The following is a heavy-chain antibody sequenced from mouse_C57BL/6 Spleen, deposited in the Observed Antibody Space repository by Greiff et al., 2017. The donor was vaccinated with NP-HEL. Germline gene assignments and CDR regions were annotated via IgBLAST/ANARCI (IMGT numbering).Heavy chain of an antibody. CDR1: GYTFTNYW. CDR2: IYPGGGYT. D-gene: IGHD1-1*01. V-gene: IGHV1-63*01. CDR3: ARLGYYGRSPYYFDY. Sequence: QVQLQQSGAELVRPGTSVKMSCKASGYTFTNYWIGWAKQRPGHGLEWIGDIYPGGGYTNYNEKFKGKATLTADKSSSTAYMQFSSLTSEDSAIYYCARLGYYGRSPYYFDYWGQGTTLTVSS. J-gene: IGHJ2*01.